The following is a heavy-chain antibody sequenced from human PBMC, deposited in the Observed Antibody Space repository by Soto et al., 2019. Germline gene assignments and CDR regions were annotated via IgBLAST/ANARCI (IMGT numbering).Heavy chain of an antibody. J-gene: IGHJ2*01. CDR2: IHGDGDYS. D-gene: IGHD2-2*02. CDR1: GFMFSYCA. V-gene: IGHV3-23*01. CDR3: AKNRGAGDYTNWSFAV. Sequence: EVQLLDSGGGLVQPGGSLRLSCAASGFMFSYCAMSWVRQAPGKGLEWVSTIHGDGDYSHYTDSVEGRFTISRDNSRNTLYLQMDSLRADDTATYYCAKNRGAGDYTNWSFAVWGRGTLVAVSS.